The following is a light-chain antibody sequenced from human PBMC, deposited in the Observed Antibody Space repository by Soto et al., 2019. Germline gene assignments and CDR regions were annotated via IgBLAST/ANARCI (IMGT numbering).Light chain of an antibody. V-gene: IGLV2-14*01. CDR3: SSYTSSSTPLYV. CDR1: NSDVGGYNY. J-gene: IGLJ1*01. Sequence: QSALTQPACVSGSPGQSITISCTRTNSDVGGYNYVSWYQQHPGKAPKLMIYDISNRPSGVSNRFSGSKSGNTASLTISGLQAEDEADYYCSSYTSSSTPLYVFGTGP. CDR2: DIS.